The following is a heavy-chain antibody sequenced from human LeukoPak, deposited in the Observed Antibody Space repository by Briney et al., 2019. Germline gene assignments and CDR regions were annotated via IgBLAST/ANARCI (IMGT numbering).Heavy chain of an antibody. CDR2: FDPEDGET. D-gene: IGHD3-10*01. Sequence: ASVKVSCKVSGYTLTELSMHWVRQAPGKGLEWMGGFDPEDGETIYAQKFQGRVTMTEDTSTDTAYMELSSLRSEDTAVYYCATGPLTEDYYGSGIENFDYWGQGTLVTVSS. V-gene: IGHV1-24*01. CDR3: ATGPLTEDYYGSGIENFDY. J-gene: IGHJ4*02. CDR1: GYTLTELS.